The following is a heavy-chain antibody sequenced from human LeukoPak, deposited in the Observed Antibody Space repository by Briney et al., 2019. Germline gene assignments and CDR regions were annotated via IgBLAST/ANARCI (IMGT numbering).Heavy chain of an antibody. CDR3: ARTDYDILTPSKSFDY. CDR1: GGSVSGYY. Sequence: SATLSLTCAVYGGSVSGYYCSWIRQPPGKGMGWIGEINHSGSTNYNPSRKGRVTISVDTSKTQYTLTLSPVTAADTAMYYCARTDYDILTPSKSFDYWGQGTLVTVSS. V-gene: IGHV4-34*01. D-gene: IGHD3-9*01. J-gene: IGHJ4*02. CDR2: INHSGST.